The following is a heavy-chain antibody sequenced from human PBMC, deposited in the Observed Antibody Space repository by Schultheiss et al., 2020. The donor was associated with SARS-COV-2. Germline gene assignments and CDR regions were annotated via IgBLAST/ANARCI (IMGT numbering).Heavy chain of an antibody. CDR2: ISFDGSDK. CDR3: ANWHWHYYNSTTWDSGAFTI. CDR1: GFAFSAYD. Sequence: GGSLRLSCVASGFAFSAYDMHWVRQAPGKGLVWVAVISFDGSDKYSADSVKGRFTISRDNSKNTLYLQLSSLRPEDTAVYYCANWHWHYYNSTTWDSGAFTIWGQGTMVTVSS. J-gene: IGHJ3*02. V-gene: IGHV3-30*18. D-gene: IGHD2/OR15-2a*01.